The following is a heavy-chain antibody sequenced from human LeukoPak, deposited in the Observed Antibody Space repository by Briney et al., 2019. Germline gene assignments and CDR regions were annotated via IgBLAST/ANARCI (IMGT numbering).Heavy chain of an antibody. D-gene: IGHD3-22*01. CDR3: ARRNYYDSRGYYCDY. CDR2: IYPGDSDT. Sequence: GESLKISCKVSGYTFTNYWIVWLRQMPGKGLEWMGIIYPGDSDTRYSPSFQGQVTFSADKSITTAYLQWSSLKASDTAMYYCARRNYYDSRGYYCDYWGQGTLVTVSS. CDR1: GYTFTNYW. J-gene: IGHJ4*02. V-gene: IGHV5-51*01.